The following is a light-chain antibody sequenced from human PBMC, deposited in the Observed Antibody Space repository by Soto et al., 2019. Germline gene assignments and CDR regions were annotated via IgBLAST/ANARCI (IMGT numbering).Light chain of an antibody. Sequence: DIQMTQTPSTQSASVGDRVTITCRASQSISSWLAWDQQKPGKAPKLLIYDASSLESGVPSRFSGSGSGTEFTLTISSLQPDDFATYYCQHYNSYRTFGQGTKVEIK. CDR2: DAS. CDR3: QHYNSYRT. V-gene: IGKV1-5*01. CDR1: QSISSW. J-gene: IGKJ1*01.